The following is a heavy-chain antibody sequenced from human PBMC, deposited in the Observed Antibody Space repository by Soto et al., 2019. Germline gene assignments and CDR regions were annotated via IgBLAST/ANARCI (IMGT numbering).Heavy chain of an antibody. Sequence: SETLSLTCTVSGGSISSYYWSWIRQPPGKGLEWIGYIYYSGSPNYSPSLESRVTISEDTSKNQFSLKLSSVTAADTAIYYCAGGRDDYNGWSFALWGRGTLVTVSS. D-gene: IGHD4-4*01. CDR2: IYYSGSP. J-gene: IGHJ2*01. V-gene: IGHV4-59*01. CDR1: GGSISSYY. CDR3: AGGRDDYNGWSFAL.